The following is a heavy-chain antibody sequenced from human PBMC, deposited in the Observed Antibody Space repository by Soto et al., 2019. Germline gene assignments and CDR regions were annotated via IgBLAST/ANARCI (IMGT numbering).Heavy chain of an antibody. CDR1: GFSFSIYG. CDR3: ARDGSGDRHAFDI. J-gene: IGHJ3*02. V-gene: IGHV3-33*01. D-gene: IGHD3-10*01. Sequence: GGALRLSFAASGFSFSIYGMHWVLQAPGKGLEWVAVIWYDRSNKQYAESLKRGLTISRDNSKNTPYLITNSMRAEDTAVYYCARDGSGDRHAFDIWGQGTMVTVSS. CDR2: IWYDRSNK.